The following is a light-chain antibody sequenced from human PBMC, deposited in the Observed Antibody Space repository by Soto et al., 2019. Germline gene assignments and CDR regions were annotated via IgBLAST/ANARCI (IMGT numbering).Light chain of an antibody. CDR3: QHSYTTPRT. V-gene: IGKV1-39*01. CDR1: QTISSY. J-gene: IGKJ1*01. CDR2: AAS. Sequence: DIQMTQSPSSLSASVGDRVTITCRASQTISSYLNWYQQKPGNAPKLLIYAASILQSGVPSRFSGSGSGTDFTLTISSLQPEDFATYYCQHSYTTPRTFGQGTKVDIK.